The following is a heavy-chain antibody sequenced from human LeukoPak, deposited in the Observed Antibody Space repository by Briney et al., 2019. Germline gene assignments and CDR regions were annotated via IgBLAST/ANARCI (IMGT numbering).Heavy chain of an antibody. CDR2: INSDGGTS. CDR1: GFTFSDYW. V-gene: IGHV3-74*01. CDR3: TRVDIGGYRSFYHYYGMDV. J-gene: IGHJ6*02. D-gene: IGHD3-16*02. Sequence: GGSLRLSCVASGFTFSDYWMHWVRQVPGKGLVWVSRINSDGGTSNYADSVKGRFTISRDNAKHTVYLQMNSLRGEDAAVYYCTRVDIGGYRSFYHYYGMDVWGQGTTVTVSS.